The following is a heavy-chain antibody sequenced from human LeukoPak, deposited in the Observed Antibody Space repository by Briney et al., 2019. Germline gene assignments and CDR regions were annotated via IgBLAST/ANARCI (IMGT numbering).Heavy chain of an antibody. D-gene: IGHD3-16*02. V-gene: IGHV1-2*02. Sequence: ASVKVSCKASGYTFTGYYMHWVRQAPGQGLEWMGWINPSSGGTNYAQKFQGRVTMTRDTSISTAYMELSRLRSDDTAVYYCARGPRGGMITVGGVIAYFDYWGQGTLVTVSS. CDR1: GYTFTGYY. CDR3: ARGPRGGMITVGGVIAYFDY. CDR2: INPSSGGT. J-gene: IGHJ4*02.